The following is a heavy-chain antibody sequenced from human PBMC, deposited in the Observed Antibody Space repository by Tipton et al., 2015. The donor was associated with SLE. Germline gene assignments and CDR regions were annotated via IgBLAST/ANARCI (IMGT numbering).Heavy chain of an antibody. CDR1: GGSISSVGYY. CDR2: IYHSGST. D-gene: IGHD1-26*01. Sequence: TLSLTCAVSGGSISSVGYYWSWIRQHPGKGLEWIGHIYHSGSTFYSPSLRSRVTMSVDRSRNQFSLRLTSMTAADTALYYCAREVGVVATGWFDPWGQGTLVTVSS. V-gene: IGHV4-31*11. J-gene: IGHJ5*02. CDR3: AREVGVVATGWFDP.